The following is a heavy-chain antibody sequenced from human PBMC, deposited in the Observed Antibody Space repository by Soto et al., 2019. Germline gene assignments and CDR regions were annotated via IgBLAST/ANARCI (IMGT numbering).Heavy chain of an antibody. V-gene: IGHV1-69*13. CDR2: IIPIFGTA. Sequence: EASVKVSCKASGGTFSSYAISWVRQAPGQGLEWMGGIIPIFGTANYAQKFQGRVTITADESTSTAYMELSSLRSEDTAVYYCARGLVRCSSGCPSLDYWGQGTLVTVSS. CDR1: GGTFSSYA. CDR3: ARGLVRCSSGCPSLDY. D-gene: IGHD6-19*01. J-gene: IGHJ4*02.